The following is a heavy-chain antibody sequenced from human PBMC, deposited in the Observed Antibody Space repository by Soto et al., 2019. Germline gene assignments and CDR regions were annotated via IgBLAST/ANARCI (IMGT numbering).Heavy chain of an antibody. Sequence: SETLSLTCAVNGGSLSGYYWSWIRQSPGKGLEWIGEINHRGSSDYNPSLKSRVTLSIDASMNHVTLELTSVTAADTAVYYCARSEHRNSIYGVGGWGQGTAVTVSS. CDR1: GGSLSGYY. D-gene: IGHD1-7*01. V-gene: IGHV4-34*01. J-gene: IGHJ6*02. CDR2: INHRGSS. CDR3: ARSEHRNSIYGVGG.